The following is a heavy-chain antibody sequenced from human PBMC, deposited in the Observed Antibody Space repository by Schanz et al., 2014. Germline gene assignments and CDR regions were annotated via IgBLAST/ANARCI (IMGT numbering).Heavy chain of an antibody. D-gene: IGHD4-17*01. CDR3: ARPRFDYGEVDY. CDR1: GFTFSDHY. J-gene: IGHJ4*02. V-gene: IGHV3-66*04. Sequence: EVQLVESGGYLVQPGGSLRLSCAASGFTFSDHYMDWVRQAPGKGLEWVSVIYSGIGAYYADSVKDRFTVSRDNSKNTIYLQMNRLRAEDTAVYYCARPRFDYGEVDYWGQGTLXTVSS. CDR2: IYSGIGA.